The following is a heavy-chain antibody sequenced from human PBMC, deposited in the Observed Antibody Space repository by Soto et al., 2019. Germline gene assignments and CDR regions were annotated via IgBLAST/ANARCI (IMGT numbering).Heavy chain of an antibody. CDR3: ARGLPSGMS. CDR2: IHPGGGDT. CDR1: GYTFTSHY. V-gene: IGHV1-46*01. J-gene: IGHJ4*02. D-gene: IGHD6-19*01. Sequence: QVQLVQSGAEVKPPGASVKVSCRTSGYTFTSHYIHWVRQAPGQGLEWMAIIHPGGGDTTYAQRLQGRITVNRDTSTSTVSLEMSCLGYEDTAMYYCARGLPSGMSWGQGTPGTVSS.